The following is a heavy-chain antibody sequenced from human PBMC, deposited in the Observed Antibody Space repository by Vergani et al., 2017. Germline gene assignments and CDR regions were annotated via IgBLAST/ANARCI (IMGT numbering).Heavy chain of an antibody. J-gene: IGHJ4*02. CDR1: GYTFTNYY. CDR3: ARSKGYYDSSGYYYVAAEFDY. V-gene: IGHV1-46*01. D-gene: IGHD3-22*01. CDR2: INPSGGST. Sequence: QVQLVQSGAEVKKPGASVKVSCKASGYTFTNYYMHWVRQAPGQGLEWMGIINPSGGSTSYAQKFQGRITMTRDTSTSTVYMELSSLRSEDTAVYYCARSKGYYDSSGYYYVAAEFDYWGQGTLVTVSS.